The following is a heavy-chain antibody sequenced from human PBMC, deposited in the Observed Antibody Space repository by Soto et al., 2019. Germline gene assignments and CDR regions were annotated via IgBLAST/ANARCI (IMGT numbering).Heavy chain of an antibody. CDR2: ISYDGSNK. J-gene: IGHJ4*02. CDR3: ARDSGYYDSSGYLLFDY. Sequence: GGSLRLSCAASGFTFSSYAMHWVRQAPGKGLEWVAVISYDGSNKYYADSVKGRFTISRDNSKNTLYLQMNSLRAEDTAVYYCARDSGYYDSSGYLLFDYWGQGTLVTVSS. D-gene: IGHD3-22*01. CDR1: GFTFSSYA. V-gene: IGHV3-30-3*01.